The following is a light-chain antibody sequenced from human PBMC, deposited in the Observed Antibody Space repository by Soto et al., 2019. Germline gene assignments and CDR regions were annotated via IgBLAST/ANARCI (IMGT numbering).Light chain of an antibody. Sequence: EIVLTQSQATLSLSPGERANISCRASQSVTTYLAWYQQKPGQAPRLLIYGASTRATGIPDRFSGSGSGTDFTLTISSLQSEDFAVYYCQQYNTWPLITFGPGTRLAIK. J-gene: IGKJ5*01. CDR3: QQYNTWPLIT. CDR2: GAS. CDR1: QSVTTY. V-gene: IGKV3-15*01.